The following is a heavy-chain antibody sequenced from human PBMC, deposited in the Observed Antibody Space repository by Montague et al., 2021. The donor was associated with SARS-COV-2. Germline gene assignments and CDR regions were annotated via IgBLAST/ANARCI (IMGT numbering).Heavy chain of an antibody. CDR3: ARGQVTVFGMLIAFPAAGAFDV. V-gene: IGHV4-34*01. J-gene: IGHJ3*01. D-gene: IGHD3-3*01. Sequence: SETLSLTCAVYGGSFTDFYWTWIRQPPGKGLEWIGESNDRGSSNYNPSLKNRVTISVDKSKNQISLKLTSVTAADTAIHYCARGQVTVFGMLIAFPAAGAFDVWGQGTTVTVSS. CDR1: GGSFTDFY. CDR2: SNDRGSS.